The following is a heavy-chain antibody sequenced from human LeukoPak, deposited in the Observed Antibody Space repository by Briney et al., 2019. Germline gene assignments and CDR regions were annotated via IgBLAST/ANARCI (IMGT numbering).Heavy chain of an antibody. CDR1: GDIVSSNTAA. D-gene: IGHD6-6*01. V-gene: IGHV6-1*01. CDR3: AREYSSSSGPDF. J-gene: IGHJ4*02. CDR2: TYYRSKWFN. Sequence: KASQTLSLTCAICGDIVSSNTAAWNWIRQSPSRGLEWLGRTYYRSKWFNDYAEFVTGRITINPDTSKNQFSLHLNSVTPEDTAVYYCAREYSSSSGPDFWGQGTLVTVSS.